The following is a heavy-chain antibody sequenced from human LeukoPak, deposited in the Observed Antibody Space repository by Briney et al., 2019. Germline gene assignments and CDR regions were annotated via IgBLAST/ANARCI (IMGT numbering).Heavy chain of an antibody. CDR1: GGSFSSYY. D-gene: IGHD3-22*01. Sequence: PSETLSLTCVVYGGSFSSYYWSWIRQPPGKRLEWIGEINYSGSTYYNPSLKSRVTISVDTSKNQFSLKLSSVTAADTAVYYCASPLHYYDSSGYSYYFDYWGQGTLVTVSS. V-gene: IGHV4-34*01. CDR3: ASPLHYYDSSGYSYYFDY. J-gene: IGHJ4*02. CDR2: INYSGST.